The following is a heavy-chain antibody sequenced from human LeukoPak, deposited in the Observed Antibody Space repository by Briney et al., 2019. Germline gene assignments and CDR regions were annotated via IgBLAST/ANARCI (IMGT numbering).Heavy chain of an antibody. D-gene: IGHD6-13*01. CDR2: FNPGDSDT. V-gene: IGHV5-51*01. Sequence: GESLKISCKGSGYSFTSYWSAWVRQIPGKGLECMGIFNPGDSDTRYSPSFQGQVTISADKSNSAAYLQWSSLKASDTAMYYCARPLGSSSWDPFDYWGQGTLVTVSS. CDR1: GYSFTSYW. J-gene: IGHJ4*02. CDR3: ARPLGSSSWDPFDY.